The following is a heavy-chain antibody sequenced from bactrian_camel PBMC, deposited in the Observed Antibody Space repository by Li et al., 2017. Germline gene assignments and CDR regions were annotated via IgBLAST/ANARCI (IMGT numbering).Heavy chain of an antibody. Sequence: QLVESGGGSVQAGGSLRLSCVGSGYDFSMHCMGWFRQAPGKEREGVATIDPYGISRYADSVKGRFAISRDDAKNAWYLQMNSLTIDDTGVYYCAACGTAYQGQGTQVTVS. CDR1: GYDFSMHC. J-gene: IGHJ4*01. CDR2: IDPYGIS. V-gene: IGHV3S53*01.